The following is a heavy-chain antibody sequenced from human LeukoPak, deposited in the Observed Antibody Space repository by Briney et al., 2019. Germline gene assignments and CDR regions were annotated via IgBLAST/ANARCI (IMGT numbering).Heavy chain of an antibody. CDR2: ISNSGTAI. D-gene: IGHD2-15*01. CDR1: GFTFSIYE. J-gene: IGHJ6*02. V-gene: IGHV3-48*03. CDR3: AREPLGYCSGGSCNSEGAIYYDYGKEV. Sequence: GGSLRLSCAASGFTFSIYEMNWVRQAPGKGLEWVSYISNSGTAIYYADSVKVRFTISRDNAKSSLYLQMNRLRAENTPVNSCAREPLGYCSGGSCNSEGAIYYDYGKEVWGQGTTVTVSS.